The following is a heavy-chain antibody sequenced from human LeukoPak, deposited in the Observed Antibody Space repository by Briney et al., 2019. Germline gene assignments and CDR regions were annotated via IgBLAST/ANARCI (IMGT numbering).Heavy chain of an antibody. CDR2: ISYDGSNK. D-gene: IGHD3-3*01. CDR3: ARTPITIFGVRYYYYGMDA. CDR1: GFTFSSYA. J-gene: IGHJ6*02. Sequence: PGGSLRLSCAASGFTFSSYAMHWVRQAPGKGLEWVAVISYDGSNKYYADSVKGRFTISRDNSKNTLYLQMNSLRAEDTAVYYCARTPITIFGVRYYYYGMDAWGQGTTVTVSS. V-gene: IGHV3-30-3*01.